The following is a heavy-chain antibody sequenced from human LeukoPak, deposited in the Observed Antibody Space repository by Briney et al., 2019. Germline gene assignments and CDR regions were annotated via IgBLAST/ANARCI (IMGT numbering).Heavy chain of an antibody. Sequence: PSETLSLTCTVSGGSISSGDYYWSWIRQPPGKGLEWIGYIYYSGSTYYNPSLKSRVTISVDTSKNQFSLKLSSVTAADTAVYYCARERRIDSGSYGAFDIWGQGTMVTVSS. J-gene: IGHJ3*02. CDR2: IYYSGST. CDR3: ARERRIDSGSYGAFDI. CDR1: GGSISSGDYY. V-gene: IGHV4-30-4*01. D-gene: IGHD3-10*01.